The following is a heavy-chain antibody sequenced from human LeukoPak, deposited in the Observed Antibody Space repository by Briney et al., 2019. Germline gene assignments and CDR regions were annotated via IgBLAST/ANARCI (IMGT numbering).Heavy chain of an antibody. CDR3: AGVDTAMVTRVDY. J-gene: IGHJ4*02. V-gene: IGHV4-59*01. CDR1: GGSISDYY. CDR2: VYYSVGS. Sequence: SETLSLTCTVSGGSISDYYWSWIRQPPGKGLEWIGYVYYSVGSNYSPSLKSRVTISVDRSKNLFSLKLTSVTAADTAVYYCAGVDTAMVTRVDYWGQGTLVTVSS. D-gene: IGHD5-18*01.